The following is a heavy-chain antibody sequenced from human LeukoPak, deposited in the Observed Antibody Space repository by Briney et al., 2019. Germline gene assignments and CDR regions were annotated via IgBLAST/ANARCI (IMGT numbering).Heavy chain of an antibody. V-gene: IGHV1-2*02. D-gene: IGHD5-18*01. Sequence: ASVKVSCKASGYTFTGYYIHWVRQAPGQGLEWMGWINPNSGGTNYAQKFQGRVTMTRDTSISTAYMDLSRLRSDDTAVYYCARDTAMDSYYFDYWGQGTPVTVSS. CDR2: INPNSGGT. J-gene: IGHJ4*02. CDR1: GYTFTGYY. CDR3: ARDTAMDSYYFDY.